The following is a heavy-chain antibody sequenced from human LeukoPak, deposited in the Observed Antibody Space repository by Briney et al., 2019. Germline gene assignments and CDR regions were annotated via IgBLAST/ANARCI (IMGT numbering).Heavy chain of an antibody. CDR3: ARERITMVRRTSRWFDP. D-gene: IGHD3-10*01. Sequence: SETLSLTCAVYGGSFSGYYWSWIRQPPGKGLEWIGEINHSGSTNYNPSLKSRVTISVDTSKNQFSLKLSSVTAADTAVYYCARERITMVRRTSRWFDPWGQGTLVTVSS. CDR2: INHSGST. CDR1: GGSFSGYY. J-gene: IGHJ5*02. V-gene: IGHV4-34*01.